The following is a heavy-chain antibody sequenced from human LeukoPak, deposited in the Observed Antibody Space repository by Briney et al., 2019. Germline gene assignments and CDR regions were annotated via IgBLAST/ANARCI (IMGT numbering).Heavy chain of an antibody. CDR2: IYYSGST. CDR1: GGSISSYY. J-gene: IGHJ5*02. V-gene: IGHV4-59*01. CDR3: ARAIRDSSGYEP. D-gene: IGHD3-22*01. Sequence: SETLSLTCTVSGGSISSYYWSWIRQPPGKGLEWIGYIYYSGSTNYNPSLKSRVTILVDTSKNQFSLKLSSVTAADTAVYYCARAIRDSSGYEPWGQGTLVTVSS.